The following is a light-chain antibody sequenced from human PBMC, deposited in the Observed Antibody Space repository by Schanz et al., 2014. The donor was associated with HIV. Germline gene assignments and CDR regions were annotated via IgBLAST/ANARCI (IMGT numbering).Light chain of an antibody. J-gene: IGLJ3*02. Sequence: QSVLTQPPSASGTPGQRVTISCSGSNSNIGSNTVNWYQHLPGTAPKLLIYKNNQRPSGVPDRFSVSKSDTSASLAISGLRSEDEAEYYCAAWDDGLRGPVFGGGTKLTVL. CDR2: KNN. CDR1: NSNIGSNT. V-gene: IGLV1-47*01. CDR3: AAWDDGLRGPV.